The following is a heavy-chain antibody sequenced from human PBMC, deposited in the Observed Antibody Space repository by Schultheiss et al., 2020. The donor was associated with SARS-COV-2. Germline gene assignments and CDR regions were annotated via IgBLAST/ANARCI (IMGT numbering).Heavy chain of an antibody. CDR1: GFTFSSYA. CDR2: ISSNGGST. Sequence: GGSLRLSCAASGFTFSSYAMHWVRQAPGKGLEYVSAISSNGGSTYYADSVKGRFTISRDNPKNTLSLQMNSLRAEDTAVYYCARARGRGYLGRNAFDIWGQGTMVTVSS. D-gene: IGHD5-18*01. CDR3: ARARGRGYLGRNAFDI. V-gene: IGHV3-64*04. J-gene: IGHJ3*02.